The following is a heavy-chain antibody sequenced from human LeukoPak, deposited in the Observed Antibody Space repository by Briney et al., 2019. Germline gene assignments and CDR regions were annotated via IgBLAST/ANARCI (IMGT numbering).Heavy chain of an antibody. D-gene: IGHD4-11*01. V-gene: IGHV1-24*01. J-gene: IGHJ4*02. CDR2: FDPENDER. Sequence: PEASVKVSCKVSGHTLSELTMHWVRQAPGKGLEWMGGFDPENDERIYARKFRGRLTMTGDTSTDTAYMELSSLRSEDTAVYFCATEMTSVVPDYWGQGTLVTVSS. CDR1: GHTLSELT. CDR3: ATEMTSVVPDY.